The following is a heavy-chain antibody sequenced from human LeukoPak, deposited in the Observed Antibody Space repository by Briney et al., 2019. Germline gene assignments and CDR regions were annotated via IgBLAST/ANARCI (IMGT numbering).Heavy chain of an antibody. CDR3: SRDDSGWYNPPLEY. CDR2: VYPSGNT. CDR1: GGSISSYY. V-gene: IGHV4-4*07. Sequence: SETLSLTCTVSGGSISSYYWNWIWQPAGEGLEWIGRVYPSGNTNYNPSVKSRVTLSVDKSKQQLSFKLTSLAAADTAVIYFSRDDSGWYNPPLEYWGQGTLVTV. D-gene: IGHD6-19*01. J-gene: IGHJ4*02.